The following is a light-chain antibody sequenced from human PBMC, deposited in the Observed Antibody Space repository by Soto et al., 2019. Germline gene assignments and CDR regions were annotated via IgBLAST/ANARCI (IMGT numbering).Light chain of an antibody. CDR2: DVT. Sequence: QSVLTQPASVSGSPGQSITISCTGTSSDVGGYNYVSWYQQYPGKAPKVMIYDVTNRPSGVSNRFSGSRSGNMASLTISGLQAEDEADYYCCSFTTSSTYVFGTGTKVTVL. CDR1: SSDVGGYNY. CDR3: CSFTTSSTYV. J-gene: IGLJ1*01. V-gene: IGLV2-14*01.